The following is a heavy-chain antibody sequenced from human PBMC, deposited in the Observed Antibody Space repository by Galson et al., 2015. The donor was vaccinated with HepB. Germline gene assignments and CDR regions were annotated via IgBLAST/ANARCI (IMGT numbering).Heavy chain of an antibody. CDR2: ISYDGSNK. CDR1: GFTFSSYA. CDR3: ARDYASSWYSHHYYGMDV. J-gene: IGHJ6*02. Sequence: LRLSCAASGFTFSSYAMHWVRQAPGKGLEGVAVISYDGSNKYYADSVKGRFTISRDNSKNTLYLQMNSLRAEDTAVYYCARDYASSWYSHHYYGMDVWGQGTTVTVSS. V-gene: IGHV3-30*04. D-gene: IGHD6-13*01.